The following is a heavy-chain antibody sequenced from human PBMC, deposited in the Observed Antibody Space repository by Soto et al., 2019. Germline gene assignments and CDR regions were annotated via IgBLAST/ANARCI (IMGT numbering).Heavy chain of an antibody. CDR3: ARAGGLLVDY. V-gene: IGHV3-30-3*01. J-gene: IGHJ4*02. CDR2: KTYDGSNK. Sequence: QVQLVESGGGVVQPGRSLRLSCAASGFMFSSYAMHWVRQAPGKGLEWVAVKTYDGSNKYYAVSVKGRFTISRENSKNTLYLQRKSLRAEDTAVYYCARAGGLLVDYWGQGTLVTVSS. D-gene: IGHD1-26*01. CDR1: GFMFSSYA.